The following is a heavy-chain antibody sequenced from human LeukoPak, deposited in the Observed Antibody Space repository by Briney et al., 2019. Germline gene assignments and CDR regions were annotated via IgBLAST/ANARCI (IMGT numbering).Heavy chain of an antibody. CDR3: ARDLLSYWYFDL. Sequence: SETLSLTCTVSGGSISSGDYYWSWIRQPPGKGLEWIGYIYYSGSTYYNPSLKSRVTISVDTSKNQFSLKLSSVTAADTAVYYCARDLLSYWYFDLWGRGTLVTVSS. CDR2: IYYSGST. V-gene: IGHV4-30-4*01. CDR1: GGSISSGDYY. J-gene: IGHJ2*01.